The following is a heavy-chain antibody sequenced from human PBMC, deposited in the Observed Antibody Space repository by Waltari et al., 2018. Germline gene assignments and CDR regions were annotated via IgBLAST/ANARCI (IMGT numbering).Heavy chain of an antibody. V-gene: IGHV3-74*01. CDR1: GFTFSSYW. D-gene: IGHD6-19*01. Sequence: EVQLVESGGGLVQPGGSLRLSCAASGFTFSSYWMHWVRQAPGKGLVWVSRINRDGSSTSYADSVKGRFTISRDNTKNTLYLQMNSLRAEDTAVYYCAREIGSSSGWYDAFDIWGQGTMVTVSS. J-gene: IGHJ3*02. CDR2: INRDGSST. CDR3: AREIGSSSGWYDAFDI.